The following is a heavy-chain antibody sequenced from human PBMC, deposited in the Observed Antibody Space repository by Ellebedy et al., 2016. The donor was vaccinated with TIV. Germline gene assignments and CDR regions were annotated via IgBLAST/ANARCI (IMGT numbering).Heavy chain of an antibody. CDR1: GYFISDGYY. CDR3: ARDGTVLVPAADMDV. CDR2: GYHSGST. D-gene: IGHD2-2*01. J-gene: IGHJ6*03. Sequence: SETLSLTCTVSGYFISDGYYWGWIRQPPGKGLEWIGSGYHSGSTFYNPSLKSRVSLSVDTTKHPFSLRLASVTAADTAVYYCARDGTVLVPAADMDVWGKGTTVTVSS. V-gene: IGHV4-38-2*02.